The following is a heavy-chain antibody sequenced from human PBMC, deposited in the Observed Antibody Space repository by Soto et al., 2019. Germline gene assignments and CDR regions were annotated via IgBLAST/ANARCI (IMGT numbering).Heavy chain of an antibody. J-gene: IGHJ4*02. V-gene: IGHV3-66*01. D-gene: IGHD3-16*01. CDR1: GFTVSTKY. Sequence: EVQLVESGGGLVQPGGSLRLSCAASGFTVSTKYMSWVRQAPGKGLEWVSVIYSGGSTFYADSVRGRFTISRDNSKHTVNLKMNSLRAEDTAVYYCARDPWAADYWGQGTLVTVSS. CDR2: IYSGGST. CDR3: ARDPWAADY.